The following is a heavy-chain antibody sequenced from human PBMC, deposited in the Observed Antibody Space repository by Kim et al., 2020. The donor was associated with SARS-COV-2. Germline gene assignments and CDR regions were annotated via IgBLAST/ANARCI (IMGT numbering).Heavy chain of an antibody. Sequence: YYAGKVKGRLAISRDNAKNSLYLQMNSLRAEDTAVYYCAREGGWSGELDYWGQGTLVTVSS. CDR3: AREGGWSGELDY. D-gene: IGHD3-3*01. V-gene: IGHV3-21*01. J-gene: IGHJ4*02.